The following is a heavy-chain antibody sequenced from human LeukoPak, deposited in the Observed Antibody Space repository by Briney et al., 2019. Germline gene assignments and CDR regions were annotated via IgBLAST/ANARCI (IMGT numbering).Heavy chain of an antibody. J-gene: IGHJ4*02. Sequence: PSETLSLTCAVYGGSFSGYYWSWIRQPPGKGLEWTGEINHSGSTNYNPSLKSRVTISVDTSKNQFSLKLSSVTAADTAVYYCARQRRGQWLVPHRTGFDYWGQGTLVTVSS. V-gene: IGHV4-34*01. CDR2: INHSGST. D-gene: IGHD6-19*01. CDR3: ARQRRGQWLVPHRTGFDY. CDR1: GGSFSGYY.